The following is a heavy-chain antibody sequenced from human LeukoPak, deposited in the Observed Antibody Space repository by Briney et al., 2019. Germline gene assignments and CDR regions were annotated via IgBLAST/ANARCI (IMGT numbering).Heavy chain of an antibody. CDR2: IYYSGST. J-gene: IGHJ4*02. CDR1: GGSISSYY. V-gene: IGHV4-59*01. Sequence: PSETLSLTCTVSGGSISSYYWSWIRQPPGKGLEWIGYIYYSGSTNYNPSLKSRVTISVDTSKNQFSLKLSSVTAADTAVYYCARDDYVWGSYRRVLDYWGQGTLVTVSS. D-gene: IGHD3-16*02. CDR3: ARDDYVWGSYRRVLDY.